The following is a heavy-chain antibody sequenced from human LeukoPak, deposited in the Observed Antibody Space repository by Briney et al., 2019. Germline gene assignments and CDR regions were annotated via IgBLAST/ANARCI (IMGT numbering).Heavy chain of an antibody. CDR3: ARSLMVRGVY. CDR2: IKPNSGGT. J-gene: IGHJ4*02. V-gene: IGHV1-2*02. Sequence: RASVKVSCKASGYTFTGYYMHWVRQAPGQGLEWMGWIKPNSGGTNYAQKFQGSVTMNRDKSISTAYMEQGRLRSDDTAVYYCARSLMVRGVYWGQGTLVTVSS. D-gene: IGHD3-10*01. CDR1: GYTFTGYY.